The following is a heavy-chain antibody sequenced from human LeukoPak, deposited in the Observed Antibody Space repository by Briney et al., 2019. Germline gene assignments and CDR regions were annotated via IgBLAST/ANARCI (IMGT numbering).Heavy chain of an antibody. CDR3: ATLSRNGDYGDY. CDR1: GFTVSSNY. Sequence: GGSLRLSCAASGFTVSSNYMNWVRQAPGKGLEWVSVIYSGGSTYYADSVKGRFTISRDNAKNSLYLQMNSLRAEDTAVYYCATLSRNGDYGDYWGQGTLVTVSS. D-gene: IGHD2-8*01. CDR2: IYSGGST. V-gene: IGHV3-66*01. J-gene: IGHJ4*02.